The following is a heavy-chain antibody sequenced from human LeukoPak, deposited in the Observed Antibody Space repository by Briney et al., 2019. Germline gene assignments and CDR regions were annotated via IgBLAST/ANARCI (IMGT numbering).Heavy chain of an antibody. CDR3: ARQGGIAVAPYY. V-gene: IGHV4-34*01. CDR1: GGSFSGYY. J-gene: IGHJ4*02. CDR2: INHSGST. Sequence: KSSATLSLTCAVYGGSFSGYYWSWIRQPPGKGLEWIWEINHSGSTYYNPSLKSRVTVSVDTSKNQFSLKLSSVTAADTAVYYCARQGGIAVAPYYWGQGTLVTVFS. D-gene: IGHD6-19*01.